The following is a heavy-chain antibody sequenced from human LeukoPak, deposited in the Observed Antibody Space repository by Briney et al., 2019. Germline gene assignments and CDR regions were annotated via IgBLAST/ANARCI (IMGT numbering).Heavy chain of an antibody. CDR1: GGSFSGYY. CDR2: INHSGST. D-gene: IGHD2-15*01. V-gene: IGHV4-34*01. Sequence: PSETLSLTCAVYGGSFSGYYWSWIRQPPGKGLEWIGEINHSGSTNYNPSLKSRVTISVDTSKNQFSLKLSSVTAADTAVYYCAREVFYCSGGSCFDLDYWGQGTLVTVSS. CDR3: AREVFYCSGGSCFDLDY. J-gene: IGHJ4*02.